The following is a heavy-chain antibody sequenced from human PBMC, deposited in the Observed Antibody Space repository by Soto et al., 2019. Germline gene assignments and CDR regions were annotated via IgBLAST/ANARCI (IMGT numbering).Heavy chain of an antibody. CDR2: IIPIFGTA. V-gene: IGHV1-69*01. CDR1: GGTFSSYA. Sequence: QVQLVQSGAEVKKPGSSVKVSCKASGGTFSSYAISWVRQAPGQGLEWMGGIIPIFGTANYAQKFQGRVTITADESTSTAYMELSSLRSEDTAVYYCAQVVATGRTLRYYYYYGMDVWGQGTTVTVSS. J-gene: IGHJ6*02. CDR3: AQVVATGRTLRYYYYYGMDV. D-gene: IGHD2-15*01.